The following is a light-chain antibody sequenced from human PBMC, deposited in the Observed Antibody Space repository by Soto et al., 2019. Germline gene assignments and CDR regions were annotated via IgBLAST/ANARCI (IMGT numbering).Light chain of an antibody. V-gene: IGLV2-8*01. CDR2: EVS. CDR1: SSDVGDYKF. CDR3: SSYAGNNNVV. Sequence: QSALTQPPSASGSPGQSVTISCTGTSSDVGDYKFVSWHQQHPGKAPKLLIYEVSRRPSGVPDRFSGSKSGNTASLTVSGLQAEDEADYYCSSYAGNNNVVFGGGTKVTVL. J-gene: IGLJ2*01.